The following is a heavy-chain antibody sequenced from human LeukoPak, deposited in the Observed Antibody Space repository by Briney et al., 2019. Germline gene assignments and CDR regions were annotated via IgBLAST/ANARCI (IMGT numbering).Heavy chain of an antibody. Sequence: GRSLRLSCAVSAFEFSKHWMSWVRQAPGKGLEWMANIKQDGSQKYSADSVRGRFTISRDNANNSLYLQMSSLRAEDTALYFCARHKDWAFDIWGQGTMVTVSS. CDR2: IKQDGSQK. CDR1: AFEFSKHW. V-gene: IGHV3-7*04. CDR3: ARHKDWAFDI. D-gene: IGHD3-9*01. J-gene: IGHJ3*02.